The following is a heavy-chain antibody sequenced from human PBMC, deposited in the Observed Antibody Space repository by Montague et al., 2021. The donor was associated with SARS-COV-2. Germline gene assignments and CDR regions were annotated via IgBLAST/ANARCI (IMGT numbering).Heavy chain of an antibody. CDR2: PYYRSKWYN. CDR1: GDSVSGHSAA. V-gene: IGHV6-1*01. Sequence: CAISGDSVSGHSAAWKWIRSSPSRGLEWLGRPYYRSKWYNDYAVXVKXRITINPDTSKNQFSLQLNSVTPEDTAVYYCASGRMVPYSSSWTTLYYYYGVDVWGQGTTVTVSS. D-gene: IGHD6-13*01. J-gene: IGHJ6*02. CDR3: ASGRMVPYSSSWTTLYYYYGVDV.